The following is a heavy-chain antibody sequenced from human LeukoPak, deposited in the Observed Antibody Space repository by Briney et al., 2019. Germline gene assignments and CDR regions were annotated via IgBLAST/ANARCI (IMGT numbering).Heavy chain of an antibody. J-gene: IGHJ4*02. CDR1: GGSISSGGYF. D-gene: IGHD1-26*01. V-gene: IGHV4-31*03. CDR3: ASGQWDGYFDY. CDR2: IYYSGST. Sequence: SETLSLTCTVSGGSISSGGYFWSWIRQHPGKGLECIGYIYYSGSTYYNPSLKSRVTISVDTSKNQFSLKLNSVTAADTAVYYCASGQWDGYFDYWGQGTLVTVSS.